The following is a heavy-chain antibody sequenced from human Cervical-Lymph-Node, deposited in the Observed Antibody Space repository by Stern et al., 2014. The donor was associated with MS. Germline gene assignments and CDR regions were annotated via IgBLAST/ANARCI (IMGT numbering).Heavy chain of an antibody. CDR1: GYTLSEIS. J-gene: IGHJ6*02. CDR2: FDPEHGET. CDR3: ATHRGRVTYYYGMDV. D-gene: IGHD2-21*02. V-gene: IGHV1-24*01. Sequence: QVQLVQSGAEVKKPGASVKVSCKVSGYTLSEISMNWVRQAPGKGLEWMGSFDPEHGETRYAQKFQGRVTMAEDRSTDTAYMELSSLRSEDTAVYYCATHRGRVTYYYGMDVWGQGTTVTVSS.